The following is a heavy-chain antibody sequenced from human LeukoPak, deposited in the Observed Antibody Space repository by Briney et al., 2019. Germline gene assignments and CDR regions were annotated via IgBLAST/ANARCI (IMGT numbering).Heavy chain of an antibody. D-gene: IGHD3-22*01. CDR3: ANDYYDSSGLSHLYYYYGMDV. Sequence: GSLRLSCAASGFTFSSYAMDWVRQAPGKGLEWVAVISYDGSNKYYADSVKGRFTISRDNSKNTLYLQMNSLRAEDTAVYYCANDYYDSSGLSHLYYYYGMDVWGQGTTVTVSS. J-gene: IGHJ6*02. V-gene: IGHV3-30-3*02. CDR2: ISYDGSNK. CDR1: GFTFSSYA.